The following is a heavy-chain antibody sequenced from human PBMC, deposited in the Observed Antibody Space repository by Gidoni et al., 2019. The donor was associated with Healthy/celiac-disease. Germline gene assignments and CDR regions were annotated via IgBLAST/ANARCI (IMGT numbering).Heavy chain of an antibody. J-gene: IGHJ4*02. D-gene: IGHD3-16*02. CDR3: TRDGPRNTFGGVIAIDY. CDR2: IRRKTYGGTT. CDR1: GFTFGDYA. V-gene: IGHV3-49*03. Sequence: EVQLVESGGGLVQPGRPLRLSCTASGFTFGDYAMSCFRQAPGKGLEWVGLIRRKTYGGTTEYAASVKGRFTISRDDSKSIAYLQMNSLKTEDTAVYYCTRDGPRNTFGGVIAIDYWGQGTLVTVSS.